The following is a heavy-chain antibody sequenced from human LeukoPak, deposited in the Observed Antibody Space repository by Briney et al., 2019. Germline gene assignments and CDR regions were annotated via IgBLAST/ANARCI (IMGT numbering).Heavy chain of an antibody. J-gene: IGHJ4*02. CDR1: GYTLTELS. Sequence: ASVKISCKVSGYTLTELSMHWVRQAPGKGLEWMGGFDPEDGETIYAQKFQGRVTMTEDTSTDTAYMELSSLRSEDTAVYYCATSPITMVRGVIPFDYWGQGTLVTVSS. CDR3: ATSPITMVRGVIPFDY. D-gene: IGHD3-10*01. CDR2: FDPEDGET. V-gene: IGHV1-24*01.